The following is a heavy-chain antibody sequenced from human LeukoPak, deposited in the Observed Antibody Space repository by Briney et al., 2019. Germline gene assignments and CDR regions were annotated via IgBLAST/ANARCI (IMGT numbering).Heavy chain of an antibody. CDR3: ARVISSSSWSRRITYYYYYYMDV. J-gene: IGHJ6*03. CDR2: IYHSGTT. V-gene: IGHV4-38-2*02. CDR1: GYSISSGYF. D-gene: IGHD6-13*01. Sequence: PSETLSLTCTVSGYSISSGYFWGWIRQPPGKGLEWIGSIYHSGTTYYNPSLKSRVTISVDTSKNQFSLKLSSVTAADTAVYYCARVISSSSWSRRITYYYYYYMDVWGKGTTVTVSS.